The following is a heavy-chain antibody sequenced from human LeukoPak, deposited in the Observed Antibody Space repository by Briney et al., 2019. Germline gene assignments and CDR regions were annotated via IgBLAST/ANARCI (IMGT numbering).Heavy chain of an antibody. V-gene: IGHV3-21*01. J-gene: IGHJ4*02. CDR1: GFTFSSYN. CDR2: ISSSDSYI. Sequence: GGSLRLSCAASGFTFSSYNMNWVRQAPGKGLEWVSSISSSDSYIYYADSVKGRFTISRDNAKNSLYLQMNSLRAEDTAVYYCARGDSSGYYGVYWGQGTLVTVSS. D-gene: IGHD3-22*01. CDR3: ARGDSSGYYGVY.